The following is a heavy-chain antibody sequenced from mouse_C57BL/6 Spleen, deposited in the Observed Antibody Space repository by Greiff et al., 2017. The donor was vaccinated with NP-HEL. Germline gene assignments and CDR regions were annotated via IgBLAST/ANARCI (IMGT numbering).Heavy chain of an antibody. CDR1: GFTFTDYY. D-gene: IGHD2-3*01. CDR3: ASLPDGYYFAMDY. J-gene: IGHJ4*01. V-gene: IGHV7-3*01. Sequence: EVKLVESGGGLVQPGGSLSLSCAASGFTFTDYYMSWVRQPPGKALEWLGFIRNKANGYTTEYSASVKGRFTISRDNSQSILYLQMNALRAEDSATYYCASLPDGYYFAMDYWGQGTSVTVSS. CDR2: IRNKANGYTT.